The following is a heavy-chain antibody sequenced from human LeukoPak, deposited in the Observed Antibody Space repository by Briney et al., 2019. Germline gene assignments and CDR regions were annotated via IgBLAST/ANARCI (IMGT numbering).Heavy chain of an antibody. V-gene: IGHV1-18*01. CDR1: GYTFTSYG. Sequence: ASVKVSFKASGYTFTSYGISWVRQAPGQGLEWMGWISAYNGNTNYAQKLQGRVTMTTDTSTSTAYMELRSLRSDDTAVYYCARDSGSYAYYYYGMDVWGQGTTVTVSS. D-gene: IGHD1-26*01. CDR2: ISAYNGNT. CDR3: ARDSGSYAYYYYGMDV. J-gene: IGHJ6*02.